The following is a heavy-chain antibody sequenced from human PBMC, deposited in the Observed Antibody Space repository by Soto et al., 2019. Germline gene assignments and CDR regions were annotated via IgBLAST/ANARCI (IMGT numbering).Heavy chain of an antibody. CDR1: GSIFSGYG. J-gene: IGHJ4*02. D-gene: IGHD3-10*01. Sequence: QEHLVESGGGVVQPGRSLRLSCAASGSIFSGYGMHWVRQAPGKGLEWVAVIWYDGSNKYYADSVKGRFTISGDNSKTVTYPQMVSLRAEDTAVYYCASDGIGGNAFGGFCDYWGQGTLVTVSS. V-gene: IGHV3-33*01. CDR2: IWYDGSNK. CDR3: ASDGIGGNAFGGFCDY.